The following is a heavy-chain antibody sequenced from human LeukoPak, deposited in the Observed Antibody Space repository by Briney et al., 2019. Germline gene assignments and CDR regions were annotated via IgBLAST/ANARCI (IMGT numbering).Heavy chain of an antibody. CDR3: TSSLNLVLGELLGY. D-gene: IGHD3-16*01. CDR1: GFIFNKAW. Sequence: GGSLRLSCAASGFIFNKAWMAWVRQAPGKGLEWVGHIKPKTDDGTTDYAGPVKGRFTISRDDSRDTLYLQMNSLNTEDTGIYFCTSSLNLVLGELLGYWGQGTLVTVSS. CDR2: IKPKTDDGTT. V-gene: IGHV3-15*01. J-gene: IGHJ4*01.